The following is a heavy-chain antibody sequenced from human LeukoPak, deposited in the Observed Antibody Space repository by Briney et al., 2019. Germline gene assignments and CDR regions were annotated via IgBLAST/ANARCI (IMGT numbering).Heavy chain of an antibody. CDR3: ARDNYGTEEGIGSSLVWFDP. V-gene: IGHV7-4-1*02. Sequence: ASVKVSCKASGYIFTDYALNWVRQAPGQGLEWMGWIDTNTGTPTYAQGLTEQFVFSLDTSVSTAYLQISSLKAEDTAVYYCARDNYGTEEGIGSSLVWFDPWGQGTLVTVSS. CDR1: GYIFTDYA. D-gene: IGHD4-11*01. J-gene: IGHJ5*02. CDR2: IDTNTGTP.